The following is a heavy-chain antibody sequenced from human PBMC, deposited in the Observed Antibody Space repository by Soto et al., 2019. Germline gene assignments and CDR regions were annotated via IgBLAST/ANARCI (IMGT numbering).Heavy chain of an antibody. J-gene: IGHJ4*02. CDR1: GYIFTSYW. Sequence: PGQSLKISFTGSGYIFTSYWIGGVRQMPGKGLEWMWIIYPGDSDTRYSPSFQGQVTISADKSISTAYLQWSSLKASHNAMYYCASSGTYSSSWYAAGYCGQGTLVPVSS. CDR2: IYPGDSDT. CDR3: ASSGTYSSSWYAAGY. V-gene: IGHV5-51*01. D-gene: IGHD6-13*01.